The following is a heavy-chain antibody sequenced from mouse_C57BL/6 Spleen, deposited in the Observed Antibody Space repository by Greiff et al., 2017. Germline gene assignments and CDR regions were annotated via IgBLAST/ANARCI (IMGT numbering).Heavy chain of an antibody. D-gene: IGHD2-4*01. CDR1: GYTFTDYY. CDR3: ASVGLRHYAMDY. CDR2: IYPGSGNT. J-gene: IGHJ4*01. Sequence: VQLVESGAELVRPGASVTLSCKASGYTFTDYYINWVKQRPGQGLEWIARIYPGSGNTYYNEKFKGKATLTADKSSSTAYMQLSSLTSEDSAVYICASVGLRHYAMDYWGQGTSVTVSS. V-gene: IGHV1-76*01.